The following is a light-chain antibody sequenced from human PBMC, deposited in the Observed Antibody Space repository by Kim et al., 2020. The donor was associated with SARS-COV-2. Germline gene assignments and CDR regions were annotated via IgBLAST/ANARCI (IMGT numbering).Light chain of an antibody. Sequence: PGERATPSGRASQNIRSKLAWYQQKPGQAPRLVIYDASTRAIGIPARFSCSWSGTEFTLSISSLQSEDFAVYFCQQYNDWPPLTFGGGTKVDIK. V-gene: IGKV3-15*01. CDR1: QNIRSK. J-gene: IGKJ4*01. CDR3: QQYNDWPPLT. CDR2: DAS.